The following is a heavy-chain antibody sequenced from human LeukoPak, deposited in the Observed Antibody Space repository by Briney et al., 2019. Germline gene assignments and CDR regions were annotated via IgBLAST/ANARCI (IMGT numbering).Heavy chain of an antibody. D-gene: IGHD2-2*01. CDR3: ARGVEGYCSSTSCYGLDY. CDR2: IYYSGST. Sequence: PSETLSLTCTVSGGSISSFYWSWIRRPPGKGLEWIGYIYYSGSTNYNPSLESRVTISVDTSKNQFSLKLSSVTAADTAVYYCARGVEGYCSSTSCYGLDYWGQGTLVTVSS. J-gene: IGHJ4*02. CDR1: GGSISSFY. V-gene: IGHV4-59*01.